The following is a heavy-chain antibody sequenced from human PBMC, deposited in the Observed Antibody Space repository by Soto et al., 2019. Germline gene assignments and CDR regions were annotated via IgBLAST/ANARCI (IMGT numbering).Heavy chain of an antibody. J-gene: IGHJ4*02. CDR1: GGSISSYY. CDR2: IYYSGST. D-gene: IGHD3-22*01. Sequence: SETLSLTCTVSGGSISSYYWSWIRQPPGKGLEWIGYIYYSGSTNYNPSLKSRVTISVDTSKNQFSLKLSSVTAADTAVYYCARAGDGGYYYDSSGYRFDYWGQGTLVTVSS. CDR3: ARAGDGGYYYDSSGYRFDY. V-gene: IGHV4-59*01.